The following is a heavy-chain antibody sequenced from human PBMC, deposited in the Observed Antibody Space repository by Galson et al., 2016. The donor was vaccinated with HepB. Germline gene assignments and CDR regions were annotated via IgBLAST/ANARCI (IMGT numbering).Heavy chain of an antibody. CDR3: ARLIATDDLYGVDV. CDR1: GDSVSSNSAA. V-gene: IGHV6-1*01. CDR2: TYYRSKWYN. D-gene: IGHD6-13*01. J-gene: IGHJ6*04. Sequence: CAISGDSVSSNSAAWNWIRQSPSRGLEWLGRTYYRSKWYNDYAVSVKGRITVSSDTSKNQFYLHLTSVTPEDTAVYYCARLIATDDLYGVDVWGEGTTVTVSS.